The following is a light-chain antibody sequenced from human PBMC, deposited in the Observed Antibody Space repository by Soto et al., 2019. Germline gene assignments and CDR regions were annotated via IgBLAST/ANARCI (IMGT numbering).Light chain of an antibody. J-gene: IGLJ1*01. CDR1: SSDVGGYNY. V-gene: IGLV2-14*01. Sequence: QSALTQPASVSGSPGQSITISCTGTSSDVGGYNYVSWYQQHPGKAPKLMIYEVSNRPSGVSNRFSGSKSGNTASLTISGLQAEDDADYYCSSYTSSSTIYVFGTGTKVTVL. CDR2: EVS. CDR3: SSYTSSSTIYV.